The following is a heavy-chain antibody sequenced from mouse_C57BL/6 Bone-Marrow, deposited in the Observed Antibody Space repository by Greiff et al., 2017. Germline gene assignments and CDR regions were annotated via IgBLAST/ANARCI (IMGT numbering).Heavy chain of an antibody. CDR1: GYTFTDYY. D-gene: IGHD2-4*01. V-gene: IGHV1-26*01. Sequence: EVQLQQSGPELVKPGASVKISCKASGYTFTDYYMNWVKQSHGKSLEWIGDINPNNGGTSYNQKFKGKATLTVDKSSSTAYMELRSLTSEDSAVYFCAREGVEADYPYCFDYGDRGTAPTVSS. J-gene: IGHJ2*01. CDR3: AREGVEADYPYCFDY. CDR2: INPNNGGT.